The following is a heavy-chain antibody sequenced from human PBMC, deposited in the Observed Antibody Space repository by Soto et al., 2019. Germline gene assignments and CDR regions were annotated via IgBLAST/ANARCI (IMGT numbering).Heavy chain of an antibody. CDR1: GFTFSDFA. CDR3: ASHDYGGKLDYFDY. J-gene: IGHJ4*02. CDR2: IRSKSNNYAT. Sequence: PGGSLSLSCAASGFTFSDFAMHWVRQASGKGLEWVGRIRSKSNNYATAYAASVKGRFTISRDDSKNTAYLQMNSLQTEDTAVYYCASHDYGGKLDYFDYWGQGTRVTVSS. D-gene: IGHD4-17*01. V-gene: IGHV3-73*01.